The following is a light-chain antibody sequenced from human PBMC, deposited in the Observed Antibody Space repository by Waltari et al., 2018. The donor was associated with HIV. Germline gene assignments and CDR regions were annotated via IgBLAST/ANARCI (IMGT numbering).Light chain of an antibody. V-gene: IGLV1-51*02. CDR1: SSNLGTNY. Sequence: QSVLTQPPSVSAAPGPKVTIPCSGTSSNLGTNYVSWYQQLPGTAPNLLIYENNKRPSGIPDRFSGSKSGTSATLGITGLQTGDEADYYCGTWDSSLSAGVFGGGTKVTV. CDR2: ENN. CDR3: GTWDSSLSAGV. J-gene: IGLJ3*02.